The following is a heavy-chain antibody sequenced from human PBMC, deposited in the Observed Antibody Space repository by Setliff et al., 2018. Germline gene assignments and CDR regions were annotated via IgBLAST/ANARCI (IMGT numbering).Heavy chain of an antibody. V-gene: IGHV4-34*01. D-gene: IGHD2-2*02. CDR3: ARDRQYCSSTSCYTSYFYYYAMD. J-gene: IGHJ6*01. Sequence: SETLSLTCGGYGGSISDYYWSWIRQPPGKRLEWIGEINHSGSTNYNPSLKSRVTISLDTSRNQVSLKLSSVTAADTAVYYCARDRQYCSSTSCYTSYFYYYAMD. CDR2: INHSGST. CDR1: GGSISDYY.